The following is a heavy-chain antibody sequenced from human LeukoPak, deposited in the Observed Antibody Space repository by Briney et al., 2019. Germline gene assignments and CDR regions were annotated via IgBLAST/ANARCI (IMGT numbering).Heavy chain of an antibody. CDR2: INPSGGSA. CDR3: ARTGYSYDYYY. V-gene: IGHV1-46*01. CDR1: GYTFTSYN. D-gene: IGHD5-18*01. J-gene: IGHJ4*02. Sequence: ASVKVSCKASGYTFTSYNMHWVRQAPGQGLEWMGTINPSGGSASYAQKFQGRVTMTRDTSTSTVYMGLSSLRFEDTAVYYCARTGYSYDYYYWGQGTLVTVSS.